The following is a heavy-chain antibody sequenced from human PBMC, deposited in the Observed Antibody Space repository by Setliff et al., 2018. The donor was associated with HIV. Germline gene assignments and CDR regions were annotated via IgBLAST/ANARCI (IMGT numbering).Heavy chain of an antibody. V-gene: IGHV3-30*18. CDR1: GFSFSSYG. J-gene: IGHJ4*02. Sequence: GESLRLSCATSGFSFSSYGMHWVRQAPGKGLEWVAVISNDGTKKFYEDSVKGRFTISRDNFKNTLYLEMNSLRSEDTAVYYCAKDGTSHFDGNFDYWGQGSLVTVS. D-gene: IGHD2-2*01. CDR3: AKDGTSHFDGNFDY. CDR2: ISNDGTKK.